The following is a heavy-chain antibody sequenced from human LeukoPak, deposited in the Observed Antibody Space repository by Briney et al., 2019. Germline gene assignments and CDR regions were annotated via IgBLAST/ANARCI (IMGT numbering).Heavy chain of an antibody. CDR3: ARGGYSSSWYPNDYYYYYYMDV. CDR1: GGTFSSYA. J-gene: IGHJ6*03. D-gene: IGHD6-13*01. V-gene: IGHV1-2*02. Sequence: ASVKVSCKASGGTFSSYAISWVRQAPGQGLEWMGWIILNSGDTNYAQRFQGRVTMTRDTSISTAYMELSRLRSDDTAIYYCARGGYSSSWYPNDYYYYYYMDVWGKGTTVTVSS. CDR2: IILNSGDT.